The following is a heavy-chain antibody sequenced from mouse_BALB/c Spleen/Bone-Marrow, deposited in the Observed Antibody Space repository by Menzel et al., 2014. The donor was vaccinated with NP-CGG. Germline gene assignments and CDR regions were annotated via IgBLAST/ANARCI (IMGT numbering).Heavy chain of an antibody. CDR2: IDPANGNT. CDR3: ASYYYGSSRFAY. CDR1: GFNIKDTY. J-gene: IGHJ3*01. Sequence: DVKLVESGAELVKPGASVKLSCTASGFNIKDTYMHWVKQRPEQGLERIGRIDPANGNTKYDPKFQGKATITADTSSNTAYLQLSSLTSEDTAVYYCASYYYGSSRFAYWGQGTLVTVSA. D-gene: IGHD1-1*01. V-gene: IGHV14-3*02.